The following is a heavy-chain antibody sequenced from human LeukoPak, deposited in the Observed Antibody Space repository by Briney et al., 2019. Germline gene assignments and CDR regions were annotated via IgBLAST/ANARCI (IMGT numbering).Heavy chain of an antibody. CDR2: INPSGGST. CDR3: ARGPQYYYDSSGYPIDY. Sequence: ASVKVSCKASGYTFTSYCMHWVRQAPGQGLEWMGIINPSGGSTSYAQKFQGRVTMTRDTSTSTVYMELSSLGSEDTAVYYCARGPQYYYDSSGYPIDYWGQGPLVTVSS. V-gene: IGHV1-46*01. J-gene: IGHJ4*02. CDR1: GYTFTSYC. D-gene: IGHD3-22*01.